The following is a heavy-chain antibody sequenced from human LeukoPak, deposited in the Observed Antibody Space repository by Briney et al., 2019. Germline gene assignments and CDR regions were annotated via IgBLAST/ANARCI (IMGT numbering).Heavy chain of an antibody. CDR3: ASAVEMATYWDY. Sequence: SETLSLTCNVSGDSVSSYYWNWIRQPTGKGLEWIGYISYSGSTSYNPSLRSRVTISVDTSKNQFSLKLSSVTAADTAVYYCASAVEMATYWDYWGQGTLVTVSS. J-gene: IGHJ4*02. CDR2: ISYSGST. V-gene: IGHV4-59*02. CDR1: GDSVSSYY. D-gene: IGHD5-24*01.